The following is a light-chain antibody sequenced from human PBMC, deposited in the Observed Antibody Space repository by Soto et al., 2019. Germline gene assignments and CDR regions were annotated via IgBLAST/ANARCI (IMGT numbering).Light chain of an antibody. J-gene: IGLJ2*01. CDR2: DVT. Sequence: QSALTQPRSVSGSPGQSVTISCTGTSSDVGGYNYVSWYQQHPDKAPKVMIYDVTKRPSEVPDRFSGSKSGNTASLTISGLQAEDDADYYCCSYAGGYTLALGGGTKLTVL. CDR3: CSYAGGYTLA. V-gene: IGLV2-11*01. CDR1: SSDVGGYNY.